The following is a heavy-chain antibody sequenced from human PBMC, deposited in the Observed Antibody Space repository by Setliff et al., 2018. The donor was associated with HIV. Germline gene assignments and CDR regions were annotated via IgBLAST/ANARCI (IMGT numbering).Heavy chain of an antibody. Sequence: SETLSLTCAVSGASDISYIWWSWVRQPPGKGLEWIGYIYNSGYSNSKPSLKSRVTMSLDTSKNQFSLELTSVTAADTAVYFCARGDGYRSNDAYYDTGMDVWGQGITVTVSS. D-gene: IGHD5-12*01. J-gene: IGHJ6*02. CDR1: GASDISYIW. V-gene: IGHV4-4*02. CDR3: ARGDGYRSNDAYYDTGMDV. CDR2: IYNSGYS.